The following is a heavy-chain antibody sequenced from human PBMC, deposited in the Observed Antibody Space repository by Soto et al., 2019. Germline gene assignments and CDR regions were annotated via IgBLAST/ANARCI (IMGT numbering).Heavy chain of an antibody. V-gene: IGHV1-69*13. J-gene: IGHJ5*02. D-gene: IGHD3-22*01. CDR2: IIPIFGTA. CDR3: ARSPLLQNWFDP. CDR1: GGTFSSYA. Sequence: VASVRVSCKASGGTFSSYAISWVRQAPGQGLEWMGGIIPIFGTANYAQKFQGRVTITADESTSTAYMELSSLRSEDTAVYYCARSPLLQNWFDPWGQGTLVTVSS.